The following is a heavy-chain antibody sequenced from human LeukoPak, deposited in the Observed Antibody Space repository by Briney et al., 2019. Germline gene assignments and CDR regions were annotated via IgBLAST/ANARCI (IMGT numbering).Heavy chain of an antibody. Sequence: GESLKISCKGSGYSFTSYWIGWVRQMPGKGLEWMGIIYPSDSDTRYSPSFQGQVTISADKSISTAYLQWSSPKASDSAIYYCVRPISSGIDWGQGTLVTVSS. CDR1: GYSFTSYW. CDR3: VRPISSGID. D-gene: IGHD6-25*01. V-gene: IGHV5-51*01. CDR2: IYPSDSDT. J-gene: IGHJ4*02.